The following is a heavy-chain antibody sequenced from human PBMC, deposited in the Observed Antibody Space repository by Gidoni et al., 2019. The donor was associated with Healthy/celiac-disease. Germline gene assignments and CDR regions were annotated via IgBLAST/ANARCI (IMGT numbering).Heavy chain of an antibody. CDR3: ARADYDFWSGYYGLVGDIYYYYGMDV. CDR2: ISYDGSNK. Sequence: QVQLVESGGGVVQPGRSLRLSCAASGFTFSSYAMPWVRQDTGKGLEWVAVISYDGSNKYYADSVKGRFTISRDNSKNTLYLQMNSLRAEDTAVYYCARADYDFWSGYYGLVGDIYYYYGMDVWGQGTTVTVSS. D-gene: IGHD3-3*01. V-gene: IGHV3-30-3*01. CDR1: GFTFSSYA. J-gene: IGHJ6*02.